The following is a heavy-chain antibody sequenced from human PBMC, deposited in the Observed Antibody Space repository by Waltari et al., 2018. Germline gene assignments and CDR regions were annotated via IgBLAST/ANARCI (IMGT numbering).Heavy chain of an antibody. Sequence: QVQLQQSGAGLLKPSETLSPTCTVHGGSFNDYHWNWIRQSPGKGLEWIGDINYQGNADYNPSLRSRVTMSVDAPKRQFSLNLRSVTAADAAVYYGASGRRLFSPVREDSWGQGTLVTVSS. CDR3: ASGRRLFSPVREDS. CDR2: INYQGNA. J-gene: IGHJ5*02. V-gene: IGHV4-34*01. CDR1: GGSFNDYH. D-gene: IGHD3-9*01.